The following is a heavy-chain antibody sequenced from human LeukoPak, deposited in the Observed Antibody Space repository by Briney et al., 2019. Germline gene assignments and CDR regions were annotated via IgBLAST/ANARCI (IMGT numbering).Heavy chain of an antibody. CDR1: GFTFSSYG. V-gene: IGHV3-30*18. CDR2: ISYDGSNK. Sequence: QVQLVESGGGVVQPGRSLRLSCAASGFTFSSYGMHWVRQAPGKGLEWVAVISYDGSNKYYADSVKGRFTISRDNSKNTLYLQMNSLRAEDTAVYYCAKGVYDFWSGYSYSRLSTPWFDPWGQGTLVTVSS. CDR3: AKGVYDFWSGYSYSRLSTPWFDP. J-gene: IGHJ5*02. D-gene: IGHD3-3*01.